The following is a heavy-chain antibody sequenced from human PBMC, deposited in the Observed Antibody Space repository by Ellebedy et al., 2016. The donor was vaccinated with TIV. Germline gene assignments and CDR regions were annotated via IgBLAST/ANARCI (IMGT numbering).Heavy chain of an antibody. J-gene: IGHJ4*02. V-gene: IGHV4-30-4*01. CDR3: ARVDPVTPRRFDY. D-gene: IGHD4-17*01. CDR1: GGSISSGDYY. CDR2: IYYSGST. Sequence: SETLSLXXTVSGGSISSGDYYWSWIRQPPGKGLEWIGYIYYSGSTYYNPSLKSRVTISVDTSKNQFSLKLSSVTAADTAVYYCARVDPVTPRRFDYWGQGTLVTVSS.